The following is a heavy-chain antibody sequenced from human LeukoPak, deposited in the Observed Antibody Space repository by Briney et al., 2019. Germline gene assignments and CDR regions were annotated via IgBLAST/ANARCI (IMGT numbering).Heavy chain of an antibody. CDR2: MKGDGSEK. CDR3: ARPAYTAAYDL. Sequence: GGSLRLSCAASGFTFSVYWMSWVRQAPGKGLEWVANMKGDGSEKHYVDSVKGRFTISRDNARNSLYLQMNSLRPEDSAVYYCARPAYTAAYDLWGQGTLVTVSS. D-gene: IGHD3-16*01. J-gene: IGHJ3*01. CDR1: GFTFSVYW. V-gene: IGHV3-7*01.